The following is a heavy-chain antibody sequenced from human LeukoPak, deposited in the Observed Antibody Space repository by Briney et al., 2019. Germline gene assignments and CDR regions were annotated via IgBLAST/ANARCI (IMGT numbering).Heavy chain of an antibody. Sequence: GEPLKISCKGSGYSFTSYWSGWVRQMPGKGLEWMGIIYPGDSDTRYSPPFQGQVTISAEKSISTAYLQWSSLKASDTAMYYCARRGATGYYLFDYWGQATLVTVSS. J-gene: IGHJ4*02. CDR3: ARRGATGYYLFDY. CDR1: GYSFTSYW. CDR2: IYPGDSDT. D-gene: IGHD3-9*01. V-gene: IGHV5-51*01.